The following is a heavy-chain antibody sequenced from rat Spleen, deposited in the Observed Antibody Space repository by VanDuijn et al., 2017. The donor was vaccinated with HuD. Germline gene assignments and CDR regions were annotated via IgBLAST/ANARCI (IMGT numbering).Heavy chain of an antibody. D-gene: IGHD1-10*01. CDR2: ISPSGVIT. V-gene: IGHV5-25*01. CDR3: ARWPYNNLYVMDA. Sequence: EVQLVESGGGLVQPGGSLKLSCAASGFTFSSYDMAWVRQAPTKGLEWVASISPSGVITYYRDSVKGRFTISRDNAKSTLYLQMDSLRSEDTATYYCARWPYNNLYVMDAWGQGTLVTVSS. J-gene: IGHJ3*01. CDR1: GFTFSSYD.